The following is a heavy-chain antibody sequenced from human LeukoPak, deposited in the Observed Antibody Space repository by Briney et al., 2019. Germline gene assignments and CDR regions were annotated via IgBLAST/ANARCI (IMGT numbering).Heavy chain of an antibody. D-gene: IGHD5-12*01. V-gene: IGHV4-4*02. CDR1: GGSISSSNW. Sequence: PSETLSLTCAVSGGSISSSNWWSWVRQPPGKGLEWIGEIYHSGSTNYNPSLKSRVTISVDKSKNQFSLKLSSVTAADTAVYYCARGHSGYAWNWFDPWGQGTLVTVSS. CDR3: ARGHSGYAWNWFDP. J-gene: IGHJ5*02. CDR2: IYHSGST.